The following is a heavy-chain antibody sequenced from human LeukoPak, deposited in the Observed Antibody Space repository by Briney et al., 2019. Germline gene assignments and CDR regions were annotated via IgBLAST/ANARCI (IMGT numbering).Heavy chain of an antibody. Sequence: GSSVKVSCKXSGGTFSSYAISWVRQAPGQGLEWMGRIIPIFGTANYSQKFQGRVTITTDESTSTAYMELSSLRSEDTAVYYCARDGPYSSSWSYYYYYYMDVWGKGTTVTVSS. J-gene: IGHJ6*03. V-gene: IGHV1-69*05. CDR1: GGTFSSYA. CDR2: IIPIFGTA. CDR3: ARDGPYSSSWSYYYYYYMDV. D-gene: IGHD6-13*01.